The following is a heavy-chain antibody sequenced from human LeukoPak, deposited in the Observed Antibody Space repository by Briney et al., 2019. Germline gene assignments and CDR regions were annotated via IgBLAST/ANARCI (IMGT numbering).Heavy chain of an antibody. V-gene: IGHV3-74*01. Sequence: GRSLRLSCAASGFTFNTYWMHWVRQAPGKRLVWVSRTNTDGSSTNYADSVKGRFTISRDNAENTLYLQMNSLRAEDTAVYYCARAEDCSSTSCPRAFDIWGQGTMVTVSS. CDR3: ARAEDCSSTSCPRAFDI. D-gene: IGHD2-2*01. J-gene: IGHJ3*02. CDR2: TNTDGSST. CDR1: GFTFNTYW.